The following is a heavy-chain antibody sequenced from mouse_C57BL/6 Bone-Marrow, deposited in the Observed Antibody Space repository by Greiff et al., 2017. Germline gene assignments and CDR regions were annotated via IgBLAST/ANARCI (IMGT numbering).Heavy chain of an antibody. CDR2: IDPSDSET. CDR1: GYTFTSYW. CDR3: ARGVYYGSPYYFDY. D-gene: IGHD2-2*01. Sequence: VQLQQPGAELVRPGSSVKLSCKASGYTFTSYWMHWVKQRPIQGLEWIGNIDPSDSETHYNQKFKDKATLTVDKSSSTAYMQLISLTSEDSAVYYCARGVYYGSPYYFDYWRQGTTLTVSS. V-gene: IGHV1-52*01. J-gene: IGHJ2*01.